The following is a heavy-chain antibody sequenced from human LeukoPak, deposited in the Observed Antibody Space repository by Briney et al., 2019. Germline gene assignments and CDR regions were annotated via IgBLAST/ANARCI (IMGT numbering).Heavy chain of an antibody. CDR2: INHSGST. Sequence: TPSETLSLTCAVYGGSFSGYYWSWIRQPPGKGLEWIGEINHSGSTDYNPSLKSRVTISVDTSKNQFSLKLSSVTAAGTAVYYCARAQNYYYDSSGYCDYWGQGTLVTVSS. CDR3: ARAQNYYYDSSGYCDY. D-gene: IGHD3-22*01. CDR1: GGSFSGYY. J-gene: IGHJ4*02. V-gene: IGHV4-34*01.